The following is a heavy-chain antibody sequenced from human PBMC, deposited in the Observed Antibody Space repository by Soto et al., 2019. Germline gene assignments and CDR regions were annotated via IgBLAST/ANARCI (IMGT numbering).Heavy chain of an antibody. CDR2: ISSNGGST. D-gene: IGHD5-12*01. CDR1: GFTFSSYA. CDR3: VKSHGYDFDY. Sequence: EVPRVESGGGLVQPGGSLRLSCSASGFTFSSYAMHWVRQAPGKGLDDVSVISSNGGSTYYADSVNGRFTISRDNSKNTLYLQMSSLRAEDTAVYYCVKSHGYDFDYWGQGTLVTVSS. V-gene: IGHV3-64D*06. J-gene: IGHJ4*02.